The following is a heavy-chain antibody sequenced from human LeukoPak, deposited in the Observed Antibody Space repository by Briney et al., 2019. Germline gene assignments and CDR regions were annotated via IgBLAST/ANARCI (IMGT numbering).Heavy chain of an antibody. J-gene: IGHJ4*02. V-gene: IGHV5-51*01. Sequence: GESQKISCKGSGYRFTNYWIGWARQMPGKGLKWMGIIYPGDSGARYSPSFQGQVTISADKSISTAYLQWSSLKASDTAMYYCARRRDLYSGSYYPFDYWGQGTLVTVSS. CDR1: GYRFTNYW. CDR2: IYPGDSGA. D-gene: IGHD1-26*01. CDR3: ARRRDLYSGSYYPFDY.